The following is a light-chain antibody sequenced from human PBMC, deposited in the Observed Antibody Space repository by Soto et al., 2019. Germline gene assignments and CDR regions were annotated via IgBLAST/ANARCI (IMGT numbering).Light chain of an antibody. J-gene: IGLJ2*01. V-gene: IGLV2-8*01. CDR1: SSDVGGYKY. CDR3: SSYAGSNNFVI. CDR2: EVS. Sequence: QSALTQPPSASGSPGQSVTISCTGTSSDVGGYKYVSWYQQHPGEAPKLMIYEVSERPSGVPDRFSGSKSGNTASLTVSGLQAEDEADYYCSSYAGSNNFVIFGGGTQLTVL.